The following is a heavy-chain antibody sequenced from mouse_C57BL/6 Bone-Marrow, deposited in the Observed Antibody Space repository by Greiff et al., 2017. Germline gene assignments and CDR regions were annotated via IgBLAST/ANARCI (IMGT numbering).Heavy chain of an antibody. D-gene: IGHD2-4*01. V-gene: IGHV1-55*01. J-gene: IGHJ1*03. CDR2: IYPGSGST. CDR1: GYTFTSYW. Sequence: QVQLQQPGAELVKPGASVKMSCKASGYTFTSYWITWVKQRPGQGLEWIGDIYPGSGSTNYNEKFKSKATLTVDTSSSTAYMQLSSLTSEDSAVYYCARRMITPWYFDVWGTGTTVTVSS. CDR3: ARRMITPWYFDV.